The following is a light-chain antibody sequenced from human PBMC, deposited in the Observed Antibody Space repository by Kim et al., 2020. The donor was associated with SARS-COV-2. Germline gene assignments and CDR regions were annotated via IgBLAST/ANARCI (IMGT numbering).Light chain of an antibody. CDR1: QSVDNW. CDR3: QQYDTKRT. V-gene: IGKV1-5*01. Sequence: SASVGDRVTITCRASQSVDNWVAWYQQKSGKAPKLLIFDASTLESGVPSRFSGSGSGTEFTLTISRLDPDDFATYYCQQYDTKRTFGQGTKVDIK. J-gene: IGKJ1*01. CDR2: DAS.